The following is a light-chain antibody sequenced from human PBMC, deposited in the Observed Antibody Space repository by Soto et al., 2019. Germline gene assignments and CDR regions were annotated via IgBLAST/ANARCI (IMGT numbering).Light chain of an antibody. CDR1: QSVSSN. V-gene: IGKV3-15*01. J-gene: IGKJ1*01. Sequence: EIVMTQSPATLSVSRGERSTLXXRASQSVSSNLAWYQQKPGQAPRLVXYGASTRATGIPARFSGSGSGTEFTLTISSLQSEDFAVYYCQQYNNWPPLTFGQGTKVDIK. CDR3: QQYNNWPPLT. CDR2: GAS.